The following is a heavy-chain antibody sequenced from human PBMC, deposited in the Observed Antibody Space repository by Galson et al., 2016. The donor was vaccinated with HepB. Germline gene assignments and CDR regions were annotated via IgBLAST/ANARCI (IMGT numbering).Heavy chain of an antibody. CDR2: IYWDDED. CDR1: GISVTTFEVG. V-gene: IGHV2-5*02. CDR3: AHRGRTRYFDT. J-gene: IGHJ4*02. D-gene: IGHD3/OR15-3a*01. Sequence: PALVKPTQTLTLTCSVSGISVTTFEVGVGWIRQPPGKAPEWLAIIYWDDEDRYSPSLKSRLTITRDTSKNQVVLTMINMDPEDTATYYCAHRGRTRYFDTWGQGTLVTLSS.